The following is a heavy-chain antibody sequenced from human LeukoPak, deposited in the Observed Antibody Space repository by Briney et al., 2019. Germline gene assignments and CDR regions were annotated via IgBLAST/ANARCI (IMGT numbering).Heavy chain of an antibody. V-gene: IGHV1-18*01. CDR2: ISAYNGNT. CDR1: GYTFTSYA. Sequence: ASVKVSCKASGYTFTSYAISWVRQAPGQGLEWMGWISAYNGNTNYAQKLQGRVTMTTDTSTSTAYMELRSLRSDDTAVYYCARISDSSGYYSDWYFDLWGRGTLVTVSS. J-gene: IGHJ2*01. CDR3: ARISDSSGYYSDWYFDL. D-gene: IGHD3-22*01.